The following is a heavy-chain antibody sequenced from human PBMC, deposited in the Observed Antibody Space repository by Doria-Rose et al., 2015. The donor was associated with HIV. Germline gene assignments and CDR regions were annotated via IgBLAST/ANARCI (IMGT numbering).Heavy chain of an antibody. Sequence: VQLVQSGGGLVRPGGSLRLSCATSGFTFSSHRINWVRQAPGKRLEWVSSISSTSAYINYAVAVRGRFTISRDNARNSLYLQMDSLRAEDTAIYYCATGVTLDYWGQGTLVTVSS. CDR2: ISSTSAYI. V-gene: IGHV3-21*01. CDR3: ATGVTLDY. J-gene: IGHJ4*02. CDR1: GFTFSSHR. D-gene: IGHD3-10*01.